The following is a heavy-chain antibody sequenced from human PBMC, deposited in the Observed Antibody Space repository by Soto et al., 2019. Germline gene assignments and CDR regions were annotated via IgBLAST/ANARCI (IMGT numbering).Heavy chain of an antibody. CDR3: AREMTTVTEVYYSYGMDV. Sequence: GASVKVSCKASGGTFSSYAISWVRQAPGQGLEWMGGIIPIFGTANYAQKFQGRVTITADESTSTAYMELSSLRSEDTAVYYCAREMTTVTEVYYSYGMDVWGQGTTVTLSS. J-gene: IGHJ6*02. CDR1: GGTFSSYA. CDR2: IIPIFGTA. V-gene: IGHV1-69*13. D-gene: IGHD4-17*01.